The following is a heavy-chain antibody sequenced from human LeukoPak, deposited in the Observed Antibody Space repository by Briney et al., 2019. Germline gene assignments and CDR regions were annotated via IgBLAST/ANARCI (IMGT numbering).Heavy chain of an antibody. V-gene: IGHV4-4*02. CDR2: SYHSGST. Sequence: SGTLSLTCAVSGGSISSNNWWSWGRPPPGEGVGWIGESYHSGSTNYNPSLKSRVTISGDKSKNQLSLRLSSVTAADTAMYYCARSGSLRGSFDYSGQGTLVTVSS. CDR1: GGSISSNNW. J-gene: IGHJ4*02. CDR3: ARSGSLRGSFDY. D-gene: IGHD1-26*01.